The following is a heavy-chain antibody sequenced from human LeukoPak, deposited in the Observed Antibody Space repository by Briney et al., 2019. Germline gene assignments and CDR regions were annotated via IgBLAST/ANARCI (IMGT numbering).Heavy chain of an antibody. CDR1: GGTFSSYA. CDR3: ARGGLYSTVRYYYYMDV. Sequence: SVKVSCKASGGTFSSYAISWVRQAPGQRLEWMGRIIPIFGTANYAQKFQGRVTITTDESTSTAYMELSSLRSEDTAVYYCARGGLYSTVRYYYYMDVWGKGTTVTVSS. J-gene: IGHJ6*03. V-gene: IGHV1-69*05. D-gene: IGHD6-13*01. CDR2: IIPIFGTA.